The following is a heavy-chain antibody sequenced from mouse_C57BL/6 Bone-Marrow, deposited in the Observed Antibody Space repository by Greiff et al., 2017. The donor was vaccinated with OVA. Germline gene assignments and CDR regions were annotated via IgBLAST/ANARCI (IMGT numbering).Heavy chain of an antibody. CDR2: ISSGGSYT. V-gene: IGHV5-6*01. Sequence: VQLQESGGDLVKPGGSLKLSCAASGFTFSSYGMSWVRQTPDKRLEWVATISSGGSYTYYPDSVKGRFTISRDNAKNTLYLQLSSLKSEDTAMYYCARHPVITTVVAVDYGGQGTTLTVSS. CDR3: ARHPVITTVVAVDY. D-gene: IGHD1-1*01. CDR1: GFTFSSYG. J-gene: IGHJ2*01.